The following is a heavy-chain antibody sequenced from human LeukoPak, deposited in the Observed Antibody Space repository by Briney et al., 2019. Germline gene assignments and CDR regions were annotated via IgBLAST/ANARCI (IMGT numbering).Heavy chain of an antibody. V-gene: IGHV3-30*02. D-gene: IGHD3-10*01. J-gene: IGHJ4*02. CDR3: ANLYALYGSGSYIFDY. Sequence: GGSLRLSCAASEFTFSSYGMHWVRQAPGKGLEWVAFIRYDGSNKYYADSVKGRFTISRDNSKNTLYLQMNSLRAEDTAVYYCANLYALYGSGSYIFDYWGQGTLVTVSS. CDR2: IRYDGSNK. CDR1: EFTFSSYG.